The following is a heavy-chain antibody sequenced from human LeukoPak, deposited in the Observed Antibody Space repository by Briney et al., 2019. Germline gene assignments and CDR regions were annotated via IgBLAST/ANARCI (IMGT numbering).Heavy chain of an antibody. J-gene: IGHJ4*02. CDR1: GFIFSDYY. CDR2: SSSSSSYT. CDR3: ARAPAAAGKIDY. D-gene: IGHD6-13*01. Sequence: GGSLRLSCVASGFIFSDYYMSWIRQAPGKGLEWVSYSSSSSSYTNYADSVKGRFTISRDNAKNSLYLQVNSLRAEDTAVYYCARAPAAAGKIDYWGQGTLVTVSS. V-gene: IGHV3-11*05.